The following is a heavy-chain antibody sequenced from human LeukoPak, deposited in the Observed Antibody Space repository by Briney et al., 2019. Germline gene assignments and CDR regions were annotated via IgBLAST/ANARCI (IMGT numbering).Heavy chain of an antibody. J-gene: IGHJ6*02. D-gene: IGHD1-1*01. V-gene: IGHV3-30-3*01. Sequence: GGSLRLSCAASGFTFSSYAMHWVRQAPGKGLEWVAVISYDGSNKYYADPVKGRFTISRDNSKNTLYLQVNSLRAEDTAVYYCARDLLWNDDPLGVYYYYGMDVWGQGTTVTVSS. CDR3: ARDLLWNDDPLGVYYYYGMDV. CDR2: ISYDGSNK. CDR1: GFTFSSYA.